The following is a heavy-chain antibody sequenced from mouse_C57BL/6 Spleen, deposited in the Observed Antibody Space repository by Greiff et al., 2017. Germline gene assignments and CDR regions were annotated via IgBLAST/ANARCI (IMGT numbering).Heavy chain of an antibody. CDR3: ATSSYYSNLAWFAY. V-gene: IGHV1-42*01. Sequence: VHVKQSGPELVKPGASVKISCKASGYSFTGYYMNWVKQSPEKSLEWIGEINPSTGGTTYNQKFKAKATLTVDKSSSTAYMQLKSLTSEDSAVYYCATSSYYSNLAWFAYWGQGTLVTVSA. CDR1: GYSFTGYY. J-gene: IGHJ3*01. D-gene: IGHD2-5*01. CDR2: INPSTGGT.